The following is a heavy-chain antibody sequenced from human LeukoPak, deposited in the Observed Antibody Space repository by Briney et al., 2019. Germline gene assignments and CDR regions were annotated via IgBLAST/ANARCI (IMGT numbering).Heavy chain of an antibody. CDR1: GYTFTSYG. D-gene: IGHD6-13*01. Sequence: ASVKVSCKASGYTFTSYGISWVRQAPGQGLEWMGWISAYNGNTNYAQKLQGRVTMTTDTSTSTAYMELRSLRSDDTAVYYCAKDWGRIAAAGTGTFDIWGQGTMVTVSS. CDR3: AKDWGRIAAAGTGTFDI. CDR2: ISAYNGNT. J-gene: IGHJ3*02. V-gene: IGHV1-18*01.